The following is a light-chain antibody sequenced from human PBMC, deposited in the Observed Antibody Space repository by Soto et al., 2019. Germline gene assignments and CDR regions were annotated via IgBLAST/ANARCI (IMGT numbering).Light chain of an antibody. Sequence: EIVMTQSPATLSVSPGERATLSCRASQSVSGYLAWYQQKPGQAPRLLIYGASTRATGIPARLSGSGSGTEFTLTISSLQSEDFAVYYCQQYNNWPPTFGQGTKVEIK. CDR1: QSVSGY. CDR2: GAS. CDR3: QQYNNWPPT. J-gene: IGKJ1*01. V-gene: IGKV3-15*01.